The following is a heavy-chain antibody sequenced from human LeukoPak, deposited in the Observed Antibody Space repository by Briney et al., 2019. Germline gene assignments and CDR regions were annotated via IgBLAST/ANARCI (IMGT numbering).Heavy chain of an antibody. Sequence: QTGGSLRLSCAASGFTFSSYAMSWVRQAPGKGLEWVSAISGSGGSTYYADSVKGRFTISRDNSKNTLYLQMNSLRAEDTAVYYCAGQWLVYSAYYYGMDVWGQGTTVTVSS. J-gene: IGHJ6*02. CDR2: ISGSGGST. D-gene: IGHD6-19*01. CDR3: AGQWLVYSAYYYGMDV. V-gene: IGHV3-23*01. CDR1: GFTFSSYA.